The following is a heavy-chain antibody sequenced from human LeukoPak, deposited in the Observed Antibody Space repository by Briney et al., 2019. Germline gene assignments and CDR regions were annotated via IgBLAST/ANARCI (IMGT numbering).Heavy chain of an antibody. J-gene: IGHJ4*02. CDR3: ARGRSGWTSLLDY. V-gene: IGHV4-31*03. CDR2: IYYSGST. CDR1: GGSISSGGYY. D-gene: IGHD6-19*01. Sequence: SQTLSLTCTVSGGSISSGGYYWSWIRQHPGKGLEWIGYIYYSGSTYYNPSLKSRVTISVDTSKNQFSLKLSSVTAADTAVYFCARGRSGWTSLLDYWGQGTLVTVSS.